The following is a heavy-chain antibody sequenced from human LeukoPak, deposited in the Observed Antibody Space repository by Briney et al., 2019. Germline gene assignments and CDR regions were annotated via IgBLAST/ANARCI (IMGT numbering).Heavy chain of an antibody. D-gene: IGHD4-17*01. J-gene: IGHJ6*02. CDR2: IYHTGST. V-gene: IGHV4-59*01. CDR1: GAYISGYY. CDR3: ARIMNYGAYLYYGLDV. Sequence: SETLSLTCTVSGAYISGYYWSWIRQPPGKGLEWIGYIYHTGSTNYNPSLKSRVTLSLDTSRKQFSLKLSSVTAADTAVYYCARIMNYGAYLYYGLDVWGQGTTVTVSS.